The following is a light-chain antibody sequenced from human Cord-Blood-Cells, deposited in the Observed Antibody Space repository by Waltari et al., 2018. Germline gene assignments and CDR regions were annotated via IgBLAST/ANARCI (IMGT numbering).Light chain of an antibody. J-gene: IGLJ3*02. CDR1: SSNIGSNY. Sequence: QSVLTQPPSASGTPRQRVTMSCSGSSSNIGSNYVYWYQQLPGTAPKLLIYRNNQRPSGVPDRFSGSKSGTSASLAISGLRSEDEADYYCAAWDDSLSGRVFGGGTKLTVL. V-gene: IGLV1-47*01. CDR3: AAWDDSLSGRV. CDR2: RNN.